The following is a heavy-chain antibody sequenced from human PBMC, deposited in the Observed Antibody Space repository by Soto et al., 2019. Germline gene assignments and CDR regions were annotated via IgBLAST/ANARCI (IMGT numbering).Heavy chain of an antibody. CDR3: AKSPPPSSGYYHIDA. V-gene: IGHV3-13*01. D-gene: IGHD3-10*01. CDR2: LSYAGDT. CDR1: GFTLSNYD. J-gene: IGHJ6*03. Sequence: GGSLGLYRAAAGFTLSNYDMHWVRQATGKGLEWVAALSYAGDTYYPGSVKGRFTVSRESAKNSLYLQMNSLTAGDTAVYYFAKSPPPSSGYYHIDAWRKRTTGT.